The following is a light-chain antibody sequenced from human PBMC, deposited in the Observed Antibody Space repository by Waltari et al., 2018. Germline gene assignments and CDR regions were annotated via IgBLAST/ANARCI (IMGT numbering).Light chain of an antibody. Sequence: DIQMTQSQSSLSASVGDSVTITCRASQSISTYLNWYQQKPGKAPKLLICAASILQSGVPSRFSGSGSGTDFTLTISSLQPEDFATFYCQQSYSSPRTFGQGTKVEIK. CDR3: QQSYSSPRT. J-gene: IGKJ1*01. V-gene: IGKV1-39*01. CDR1: QSISTY. CDR2: AAS.